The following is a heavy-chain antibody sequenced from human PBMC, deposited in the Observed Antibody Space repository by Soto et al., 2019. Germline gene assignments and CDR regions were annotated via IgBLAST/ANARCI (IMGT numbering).Heavy chain of an antibody. CDR3: ARSGGPLDY. Sequence: QVQLQESGPGLVKPSETLSLTCTVSGGSISSYYWSWIRQPPGKGLEWIGYIYYRGSTNYNPSLKSRVTLSVDTSKNQFSLKLSSVTAADTAVYYCARSGGPLDYWGQGTLVTVSS. J-gene: IGHJ4*02. V-gene: IGHV4-59*08. CDR2: IYYRGST. D-gene: IGHD2-15*01. CDR1: GGSISSYY.